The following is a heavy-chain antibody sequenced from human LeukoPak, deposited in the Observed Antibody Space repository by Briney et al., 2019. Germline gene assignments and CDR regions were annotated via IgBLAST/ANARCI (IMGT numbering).Heavy chain of an antibody. CDR1: GGSFSGYY. CDR3: ARVKSPGRTSFDY. J-gene: IGHJ4*02. V-gene: IGHV4-34*01. Sequence: SETLSLTCAVYGGSFSGYYWSWIRQPPGKGLEWIGEINHSGSTNYNPPLKSRVTISVDTSKNQFSLKLSSVTAADTAVYYCARVKSPGRTSFDYWGQGTLVTVSS. D-gene: IGHD2-2*01. CDR2: INHSGST.